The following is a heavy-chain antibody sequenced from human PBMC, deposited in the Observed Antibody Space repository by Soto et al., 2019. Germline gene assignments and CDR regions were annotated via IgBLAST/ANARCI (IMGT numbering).Heavy chain of an antibody. CDR2: INSRSTSI. Sequence: GGSLRLSCAASGFTFNSYSMNGVRQAPGKGLEWLSYINSRSTSIYYADSVKGRFTIPRDNAKNSLYLQMNSLRDEDTAVYFCAREPTMKEDAFDIWGQGTMVTVSS. V-gene: IGHV3-48*02. J-gene: IGHJ3*02. CDR1: GFTFNSYS. CDR3: AREPTMKEDAFDI. D-gene: IGHD3-22*01.